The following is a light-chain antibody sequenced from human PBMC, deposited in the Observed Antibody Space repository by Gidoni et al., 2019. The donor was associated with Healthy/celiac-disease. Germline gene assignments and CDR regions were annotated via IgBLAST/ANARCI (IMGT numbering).Light chain of an antibody. CDR1: QSISSY. J-gene: IGKJ2*01. CDR3: QQSYSTPRT. V-gene: IGKV1-39*01. CDR2: AAS. Sequence: QMTQYPSSLSASVGDRVTITCRASQSISSYLNWYQQKPGKAPKLLIYAASSLQSGVPSRFSGSGSGTDFTLTISSRQPEDFATYYCQQSYSTPRTYGQGTKLEIK.